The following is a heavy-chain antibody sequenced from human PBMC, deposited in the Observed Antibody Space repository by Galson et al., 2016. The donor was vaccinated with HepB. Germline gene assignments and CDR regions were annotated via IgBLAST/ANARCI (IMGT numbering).Heavy chain of an antibody. CDR3: AKSVLEYDMLTGCYRRGADY. V-gene: IGHV3-23*01. CDR2: SGSGGPT. D-gene: IGHD3-9*01. J-gene: IGHJ4*02. CDR1: GFTFSSYA. Sequence: SLRLSCAASGFTFSSYAMSWVRQAPGKGLEWVSSSGSGGPTYYADSVKGRFTISRDNSKNTLFLQMHSLRADDTAVYYCAKSVLEYDMLTGCYRRGADYWGQGTLVTVSS.